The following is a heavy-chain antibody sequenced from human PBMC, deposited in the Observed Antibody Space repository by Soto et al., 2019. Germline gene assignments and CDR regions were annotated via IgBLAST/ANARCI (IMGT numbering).Heavy chain of an antibody. CDR1: GGSILDSTYY. CDR3: AKQASGYYYGGFDP. CDR2: IFYSGGT. V-gene: IGHV4-39*01. J-gene: IGHJ5*02. Sequence: QLLLQESGPGLVKPSETLSLTCTVSGGSILDSTYYWAWIRQSPGKGLEWIGTIFYSGGTFYTPSLKSQVTMSIDTSNNQFSLKLSSVTAADTAVYYCAKQASGYYYGGFDPWGQGTLVSVSS. D-gene: IGHD3-22*01.